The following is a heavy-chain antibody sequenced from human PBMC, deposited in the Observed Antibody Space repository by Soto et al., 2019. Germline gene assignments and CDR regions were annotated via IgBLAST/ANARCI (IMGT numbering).Heavy chain of an antibody. CDR1: GGSISSGGYY. CDR3: ARDCSGGSCYLTPAAFDI. D-gene: IGHD2-15*01. Sequence: QVQLQESGPGLVKPSQTLSLTCTVSGGSISSGGYYWIWIRQHPGKGLEWIGYIYYSGSTYYNPSLKSRVTISVDTSKNQFSLKLSSVTAADTAVYYCARDCSGGSCYLTPAAFDIWGQGTMVTVSS. V-gene: IGHV4-31*03. CDR2: IYYSGST. J-gene: IGHJ3*02.